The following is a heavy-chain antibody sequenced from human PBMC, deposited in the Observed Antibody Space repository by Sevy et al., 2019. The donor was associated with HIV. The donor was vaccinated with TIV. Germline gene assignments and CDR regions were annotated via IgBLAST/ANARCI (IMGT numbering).Heavy chain of an antibody. J-gene: IGHJ4*02. D-gene: IGHD3-22*01. V-gene: IGHV4-59*01. CDR2: IYYSGST. CDR1: GASISTYY. Sequence: SETLSLTCTVSGASISTYYWSWIRQPPGKGLEWIGYIYYSGSTDYNPSLKSRVTISVDTSKIQFSLKLSSVTAVDTAVYYCARGANYYDSSGYLDYWGQGTLVTVSS. CDR3: ARGANYYDSSGYLDY.